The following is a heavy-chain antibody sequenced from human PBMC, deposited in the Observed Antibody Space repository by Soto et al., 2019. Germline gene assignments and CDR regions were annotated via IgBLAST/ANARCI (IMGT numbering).Heavy chain of an antibody. D-gene: IGHD3-10*01. Sequence: TLSLTCAVYGGSFSGYYWSWIRPNPGKVLEWIGEINHSGSTNYNPSLKSRVTISVDTSKNQCSLKLSSVTAADTAVYYCARAPLLWANWFDPWGQGNRVTVSS. J-gene: IGHJ5*02. CDR3: ARAPLLWANWFDP. V-gene: IGHV4-34*01. CDR1: GGSFSGYY. CDR2: INHSGST.